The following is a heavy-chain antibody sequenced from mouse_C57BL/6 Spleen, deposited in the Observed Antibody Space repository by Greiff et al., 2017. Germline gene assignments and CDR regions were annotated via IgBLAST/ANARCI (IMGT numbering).Heavy chain of an antibody. J-gene: IGHJ3*01. CDR3: ARYPYYGNYPAWFAY. Sequence: QVQLQQPGAELVKPGASVKLSCKASGYTFTSYWMHWVKQRPGQGLEWIGMIHPNSGSTNYNEKFKSKATLTVDKSSSTAYMQLSSLTSEDSAVYYCARYPYYGNYPAWFAYWGQGTLVTVSA. CDR2: IHPNSGST. V-gene: IGHV1-64*01. CDR1: GYTFTSYW. D-gene: IGHD2-10*01.